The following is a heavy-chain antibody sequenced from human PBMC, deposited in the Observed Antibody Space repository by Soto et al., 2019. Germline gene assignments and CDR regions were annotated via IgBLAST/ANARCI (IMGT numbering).Heavy chain of an antibody. Sequence: ASVKVSCKASGYTFTSYAMHWVRQAPGQRLEWMGWINAGNGNTKYSQKFQGRVTITRDTSASTAYMELSSLRSEDTAVYYCATRAVRGVLKVNWFDPWGQGTLVTISS. CDR2: INAGNGNT. CDR3: ATRAVRGVLKVNWFDP. V-gene: IGHV1-3*01. D-gene: IGHD3-10*01. J-gene: IGHJ5*02. CDR1: GYTFTSYA.